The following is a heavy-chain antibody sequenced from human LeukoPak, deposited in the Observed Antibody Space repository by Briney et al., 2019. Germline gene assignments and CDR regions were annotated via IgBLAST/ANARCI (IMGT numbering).Heavy chain of an antibody. CDR1: GGSFSGYY. Sequence: SEALSLTCAVYGGSFSGYYWSWIRQPPGKGLEWIGEINHSGSTNYNPSLKSRVTISVDTSKNQFSLKLSSVTAADTAVYYCARVLNSDYYYYMDVWGKGTTVTVSS. CDR2: INHSGST. V-gene: IGHV4-34*01. J-gene: IGHJ6*03. CDR3: ARVLNSDYYYYMDV. D-gene: IGHD3-10*01.